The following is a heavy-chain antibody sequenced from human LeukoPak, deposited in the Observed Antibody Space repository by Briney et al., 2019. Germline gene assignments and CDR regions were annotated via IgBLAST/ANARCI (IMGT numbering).Heavy chain of an antibody. V-gene: IGHV1-18*04. CDR2: ISGDSYDT. CDR1: GYTFTDYY. D-gene: IGHD3-10*01. Sequence: ASVKVSCKASGYTFTDYYLHWVRQAPGHGLEWMGWISGDSYDTKYEQKLQGRVTMTTDTSTNTAYMELRSLRSDDTAMYYCARNRTGTFDFWGQGTLVTVSS. CDR3: ARNRTGTFDF. J-gene: IGHJ4*02.